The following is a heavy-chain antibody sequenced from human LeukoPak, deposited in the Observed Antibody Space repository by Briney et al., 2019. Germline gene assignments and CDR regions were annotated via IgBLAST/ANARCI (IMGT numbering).Heavy chain of an antibody. CDR3: ARDFMTRSAFDI. CDR1: GFTFSSYA. V-gene: IGHV3-30-3*01. Sequence: AGGSLRLSCAASGFTFSSYAMHWVRQAPGKGLEWVAVISYDGSNKYYADSVKGRFTISRDNSKNTLYLQMNSLRAEDTAVYYCARDFMTRSAFDIWGQGTMVTVSS. D-gene: IGHD4-11*01. CDR2: ISYDGSNK. J-gene: IGHJ3*02.